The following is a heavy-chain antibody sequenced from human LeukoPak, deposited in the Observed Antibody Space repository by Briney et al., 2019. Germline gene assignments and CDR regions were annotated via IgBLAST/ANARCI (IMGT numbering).Heavy chain of an antibody. CDR1: GGTFSSYA. CDR3: ARNADYGGNPNLDYYYYMDV. J-gene: IGHJ6*03. V-gene: IGHV1-69*05. D-gene: IGHD4-23*01. CDR2: IIPIFGTA. Sequence: SVKVSCTASGGTFSSYAISWVRQAPGQGLEWMGGIIPIFGTANYAQKFQGRVTITTDESTSTAYMELSSLRSEDTAVYYCARNADYGGNPNLDYYYYMDVWGKGTTVTVSS.